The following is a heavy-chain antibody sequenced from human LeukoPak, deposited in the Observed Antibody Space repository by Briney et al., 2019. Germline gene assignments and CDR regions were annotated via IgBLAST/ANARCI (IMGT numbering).Heavy chain of an antibody. J-gene: IGHJ4*02. CDR1: GYTFTSYY. CDR2: INPSGGST. V-gene: IGHV1-46*01. CDR3: ARDGSTSCYDY. Sequence: ASVKVSCKASGYTFTSYYMHWVRQAPGQGLEWMGMINPSGGSTSYAQKFQGRVTMTRDMSTSTVYMELSSLRSEDTAVYYCARDGSTSCYDYWGQGTLVTVSS. D-gene: IGHD2-2*01.